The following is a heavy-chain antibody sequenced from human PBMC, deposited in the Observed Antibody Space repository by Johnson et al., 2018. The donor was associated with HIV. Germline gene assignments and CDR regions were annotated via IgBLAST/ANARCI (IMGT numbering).Heavy chain of an antibody. CDR1: GFTVSSNY. Sequence: VQLLESGGGLVQPGGSLRLSCAASGFTVSSNYMSWVRQAPGKGLEWVSVIHSGDTTYYADSVKDRFTISRDNSKNTLYLQMNSLRAEDTAVHYCAKYYDILTGRNTLRDAFDIWGQGTMVTVSS. CDR2: IHSGDTT. CDR3: AKYYDILTGRNTLRDAFDI. D-gene: IGHD3-9*01. V-gene: IGHV3-53*01. J-gene: IGHJ3*02.